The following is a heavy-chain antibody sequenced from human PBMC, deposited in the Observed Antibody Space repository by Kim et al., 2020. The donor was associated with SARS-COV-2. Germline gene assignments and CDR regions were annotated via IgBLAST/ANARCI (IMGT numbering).Heavy chain of an antibody. Sequence: GGSLRLSCTASGFTFSDYYMTCVRQAPGKGLEWVSYISDSGTTRHHAESVRGRFTITRDSASESVYLQMNGLRVEDTAVYYCARGAYGDYWGQGTPVTVS. CDR2: ISDSGTTR. CDR1: GFTFSDYY. J-gene: IGHJ4*02. CDR3: ARGAYGDY. V-gene: IGHV3-11*04. D-gene: IGHD3-10*01.